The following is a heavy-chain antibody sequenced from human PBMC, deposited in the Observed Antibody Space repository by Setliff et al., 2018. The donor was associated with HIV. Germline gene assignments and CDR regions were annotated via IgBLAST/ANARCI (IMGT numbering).Heavy chain of an antibody. Sequence: PSETLSLTCPVSGGSISNHYWSWIRQPPGKGLEWIGTIYYSGSTYYNPSLKSRVTISVDTSKNQFSLKLSSVTAADTAVYYCARVPGVVVVVAANWYFDLWGRGTLVTVS. J-gene: IGHJ2*01. CDR2: IYYSGST. CDR1: GGSISNHY. D-gene: IGHD2-15*01. CDR3: ARVPGVVVVVAANWYFDL. V-gene: IGHV4-59*04.